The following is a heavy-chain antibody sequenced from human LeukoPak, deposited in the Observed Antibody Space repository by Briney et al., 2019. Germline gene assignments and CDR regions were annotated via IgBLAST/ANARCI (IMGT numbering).Heavy chain of an antibody. Sequence: GGSLRLSCAASGFTFSTYDMNWVRQAPGRGLEWVSYISSRSSTIYFADSVKGRFTISRDNAKNSLYLQMNSLRDEDTAVYYCARDFIVGGTTLGLDIWGQGTMVIVSS. CDR3: ARDFIVGGTTLGLDI. D-gene: IGHD1-26*01. CDR1: GFTFSTYD. V-gene: IGHV3-48*02. CDR2: ISSRSSTI. J-gene: IGHJ3*02.